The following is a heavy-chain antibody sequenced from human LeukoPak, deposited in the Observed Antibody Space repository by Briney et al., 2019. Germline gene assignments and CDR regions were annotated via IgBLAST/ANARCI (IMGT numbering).Heavy chain of an antibody. D-gene: IGHD3-22*01. J-gene: IGHJ4*02. V-gene: IGHV4-59*01. CDR2: IYYSGST. Sequence: SETLSLTCTVSGGSISSYYWSWIRQPPGKGLEWIGYIYYSGSTNYNPSLKSRVTISVDTSKNQFSLKLSSVTAADTAVYYCARHPSGSGYSFDYWGQGTLVTVSS. CDR3: ARHPSGSGYSFDY. CDR1: GGSISSYY.